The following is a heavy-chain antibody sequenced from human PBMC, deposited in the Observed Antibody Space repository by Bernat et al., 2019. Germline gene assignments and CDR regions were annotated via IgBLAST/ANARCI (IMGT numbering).Heavy chain of an antibody. CDR1: GFTFSSYS. D-gene: IGHD3-3*01. Sequence: EVQLVESGGGLVKPGGSLRLSCAASGFTFSSYSMNWVRQAPGKGLEWVSSISSSSSYIYYADSVKGRFTIARDNAKNSLYLQMTSLRAEDTAVYYCARDQGDYDFWSGYYTPPYYYYGMDVWGQGTTVTVSS. V-gene: IGHV3-21*01. J-gene: IGHJ6*02. CDR2: ISSSSSYI. CDR3: ARDQGDYDFWSGYYTPPYYYYGMDV.